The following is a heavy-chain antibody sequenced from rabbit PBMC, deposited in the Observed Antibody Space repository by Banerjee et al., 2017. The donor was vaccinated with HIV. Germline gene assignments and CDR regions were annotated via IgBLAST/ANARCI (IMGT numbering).Heavy chain of an antibody. V-gene: IGHV1S43*01. CDR3: ARDGYAGYGYPNL. D-gene: IGHD7-1*01. J-gene: IGHJ4*01. CDR1: GFSFSSGYW. CDR2: INTSSGNT. Sequence: QEQLVESGGDLVQPEGSLTLTCKASGFSFSSGYWVCWVRQAPGKGLEWIACINTSSGNTVYASWVDGRFTISRSTSLNTVDLKMTSLTAADTATYFCARDGYAGYGYPNLWGPGTLVTVS.